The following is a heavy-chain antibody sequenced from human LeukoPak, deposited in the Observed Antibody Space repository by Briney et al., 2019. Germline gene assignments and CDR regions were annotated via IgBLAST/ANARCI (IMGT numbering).Heavy chain of an antibody. Sequence: PGGSLRLSCAASGFIFSNYNMNWVRQAPGKGLEWVSSISSSSSYIYYADSVKGRFTISRDNAKNSLFLQMNSLRAEDTAVYYCARGGGDYDSSGYWYFDYWGQGTLVTVSS. J-gene: IGHJ4*02. CDR2: ISSSSSYI. CDR1: GFIFSNYN. V-gene: IGHV3-21*01. D-gene: IGHD3-22*01. CDR3: ARGGGDYDSSGYWYFDY.